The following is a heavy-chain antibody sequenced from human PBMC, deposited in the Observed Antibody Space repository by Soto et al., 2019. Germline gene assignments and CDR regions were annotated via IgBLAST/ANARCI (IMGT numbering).Heavy chain of an antibody. D-gene: IGHD3-10*01. Sequence: QVQLVQSGAEVKKPGASVKVSCKASGYTFTSYAMHWVRQAPGQRLEWMGWINAGNGNTKYSQKFQGRVTITRDTSASTAYMELSSLRSEDTAVYYCARDPYYYGSGSYYMGYYYYYGMDVWGQGTTVTVSS. CDR1: GYTFTSYA. J-gene: IGHJ6*02. CDR2: INAGNGNT. V-gene: IGHV1-3*01. CDR3: ARDPYYYGSGSYYMGYYYYYGMDV.